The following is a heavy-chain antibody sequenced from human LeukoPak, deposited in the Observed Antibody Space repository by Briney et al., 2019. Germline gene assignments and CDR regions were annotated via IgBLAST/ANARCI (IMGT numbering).Heavy chain of an antibody. CDR3: AKDLSWNTADR. V-gene: IGHV3-74*01. D-gene: IGHD5-18*01. Sequence: GGSLRLSCVGSGFTYTDYWMHWFRHAPGKGPVWVSRINPDGTIIDYADSVKGRFSISGDNAKNLLYLQMNGLRADDTAVYYCAKDLSWNTADRWGQGILVTVSS. CDR1: GFTYTDYW. J-gene: IGHJ5*02. CDR2: INPDGTII.